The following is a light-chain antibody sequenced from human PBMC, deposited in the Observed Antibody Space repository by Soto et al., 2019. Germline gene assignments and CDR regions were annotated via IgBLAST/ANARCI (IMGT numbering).Light chain of an antibody. CDR3: QQYNNWWT. Sequence: EIVLTQSPATLSLSPGERATLSCRASQSVTDNYLAWYQQKPGQAPRLLISGASSRASGIPARFSGSGSGTEFALTISSLESEDFAVYYCQQYNNWWTFGQGTKVDNK. CDR1: QSVTDN. CDR2: GAS. V-gene: IGKV3-15*01. J-gene: IGKJ1*01.